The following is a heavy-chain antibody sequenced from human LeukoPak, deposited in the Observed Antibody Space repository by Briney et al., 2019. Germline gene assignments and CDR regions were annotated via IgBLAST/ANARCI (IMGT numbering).Heavy chain of an antibody. D-gene: IGHD3-22*01. CDR2: ITGSGDGT. CDR1: GFTFSTYG. J-gene: IGHJ4*02. Sequence: GGSLRLSCAASGFTFSTYGISWVRQAPGKGLEWVSAITGSGDGTKYADSVKGRFTISRDNSKNTVYLQMDSLRVEDTAVYYCSVMHRYYDGSGYWVQWGQGTLVTVSS. CDR3: SVMHRYYDGSGYWVQ. V-gene: IGHV3-23*01.